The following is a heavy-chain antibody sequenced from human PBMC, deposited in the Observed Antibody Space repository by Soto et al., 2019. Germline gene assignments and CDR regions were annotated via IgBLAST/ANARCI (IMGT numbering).Heavy chain of an antibody. CDR1: GGSVSSSSYY. CDR2: IFYSGST. D-gene: IGHD5-18*01. Sequence: SETLSLTCTGSGGSVSSSSYYWGWIRQPPGKGLEWIGSIFYSGSTYYNPSLKSRVTISVDTSKNQFSLKLSSVTAADTAVYYCACIFSGGYSYGLYYYRMDVRGQGTTVTVSS. J-gene: IGHJ6*02. CDR3: ACIFSGGYSYGLYYYRMDV. V-gene: IGHV4-39*01.